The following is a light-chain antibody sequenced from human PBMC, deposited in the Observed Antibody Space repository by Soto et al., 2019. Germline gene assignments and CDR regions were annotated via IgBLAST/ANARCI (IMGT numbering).Light chain of an antibody. Sequence: DIQMTQSPSSVSASVGDRVTITFPASQGIRSWLAWYQQRPGKAPKLLISAASSWQSAVPSRFSGSGYGTDFTLTISSLQPDDFATYYCQQSDTFPATCGGGTKVEIK. CDR1: QGIRSW. V-gene: IGKV1D-12*01. CDR2: AAS. CDR3: QQSDTFPAT. J-gene: IGKJ4*01.